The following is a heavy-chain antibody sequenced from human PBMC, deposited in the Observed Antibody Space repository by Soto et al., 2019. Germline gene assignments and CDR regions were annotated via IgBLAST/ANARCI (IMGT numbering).Heavy chain of an antibody. CDR2: ISGNGGT. J-gene: IGHJ4*02. Sequence: GGSLRLSCAASGFTFSIYAMSWVRQAPGEGLEWVSTISGNGGTSYADFVRGRFTISRDNSKNTLYLHMNSLRADDTAVYYCAKDAPGSGWLSDYWGQGTLVTVSS. CDR3: AKDAPGSGWLSDY. V-gene: IGHV3-23*01. D-gene: IGHD3-22*01. CDR1: GFTFSIYA.